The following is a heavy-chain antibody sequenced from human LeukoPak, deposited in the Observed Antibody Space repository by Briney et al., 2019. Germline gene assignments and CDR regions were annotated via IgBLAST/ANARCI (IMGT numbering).Heavy chain of an antibody. CDR3: TTWTGGVVVTN. CDR2: IRSQSNGGTT. J-gene: IGHJ4*02. CDR1: GFTFSNAW. V-gene: IGHV3-15*01. Sequence: MSGGSLRLSCAASGFTFSNAWMSWVRQAPGKGVEWVGRIRSQSNGGTTDYAAPVKGRFTISRDDSKNTLYLQMNSLKTEDTAVYYCTTWTGGVVVTNWGQGTLVTVSS. D-gene: IGHD2-2*01.